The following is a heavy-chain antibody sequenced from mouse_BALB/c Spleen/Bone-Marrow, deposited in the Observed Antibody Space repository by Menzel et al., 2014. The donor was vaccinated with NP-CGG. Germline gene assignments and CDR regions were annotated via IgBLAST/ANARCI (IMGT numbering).Heavy chain of an antibody. CDR2: IDPANGNV. CDR3: ARSDY. Sequence: VQLQQPGAELVKPGASVRLSCTTSGFNFKDTFVHWVRQRPAQGLEWIGRIDPANGNVKNGPQFQAKATITADTSSNTAYLQLRSLTSEDTAVYYCARSDYWGQGTTLTVSS. V-gene: IGHV14-3*02. CDR1: GFNFKDTF. J-gene: IGHJ2*01.